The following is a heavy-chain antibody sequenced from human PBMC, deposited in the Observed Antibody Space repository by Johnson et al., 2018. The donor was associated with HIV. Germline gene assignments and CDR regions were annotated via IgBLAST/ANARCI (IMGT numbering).Heavy chain of an antibody. Sequence: QVQLVESGGGLVQPGRSLRLSCAASGFTFSSYAMHWVRQAPGKGLEWVASLSYDGSTKDYADSVKGRFTISRDISKNLLYLQMNSLRTEDTAVYYCARVYYYDNKDGFDIWGQGTMVTVSS. J-gene: IGHJ3*02. V-gene: IGHV3-30*04. CDR1: GFTFSSYA. CDR2: LSYDGSTK. CDR3: ARVYYYDNKDGFDI. D-gene: IGHD3-22*01.